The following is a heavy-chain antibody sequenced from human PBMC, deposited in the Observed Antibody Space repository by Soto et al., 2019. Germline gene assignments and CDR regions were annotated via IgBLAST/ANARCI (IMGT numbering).Heavy chain of an antibody. CDR3: ARGIKYCDYSRWFDP. Sequence: QVQLVQSGAEVKKPGASVKVSCKASGYTFTSYDINWVRQATGQGFEYLGWMNPNSGNTGYVKKFQGRVTMTRDTYMSTAYMELSSLRSEYTAVYYCARGIKYCDYSRWFDPWGPGNLVTVSS. CDR1: GYTFTSYD. V-gene: IGHV1-8*01. CDR2: MNPNSGNT. J-gene: IGHJ5*02. D-gene: IGHD4-17*01.